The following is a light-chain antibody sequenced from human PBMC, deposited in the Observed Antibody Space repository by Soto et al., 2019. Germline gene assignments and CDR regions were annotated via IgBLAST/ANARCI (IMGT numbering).Light chain of an antibody. CDR3: QQYVTSSPRT. CDR1: HTISSSY. CDR2: GIS. Sequence: EIVLTQSPGTLSLSPGGRATLSCRASHTISSSYLAWYQQKPGQAPRLLMYGISRRATGIPDRFSGSGSGTDFTLTITGLEPEDFAVYYCQQYVTSSPRTFGQGTKVDIK. V-gene: IGKV3-20*01. J-gene: IGKJ1*01.